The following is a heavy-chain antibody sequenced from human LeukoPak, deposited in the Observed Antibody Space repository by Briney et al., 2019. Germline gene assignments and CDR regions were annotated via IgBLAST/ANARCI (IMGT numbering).Heavy chain of an antibody. CDR2: INHSGST. CDR1: GGSFSGYY. D-gene: IGHD1-26*01. CDR3: ARHTSGSYLY. V-gene: IGHV4-34*01. Sequence: KPSETLSLTCAVYGGSFSGYYWSWIRQPPGKGLEWIGEINHSGSTNYNPSLKSRVTISVDTSKNQFSLKLSSVTAADTAVYYCARHTSGSYLYWGQGTLVTVSS. J-gene: IGHJ4*02.